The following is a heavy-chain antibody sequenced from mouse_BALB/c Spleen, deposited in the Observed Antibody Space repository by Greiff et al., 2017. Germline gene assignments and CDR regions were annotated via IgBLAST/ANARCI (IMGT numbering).Heavy chain of an antibody. CDR1: GFTFSSYG. Sequence: EVQLVESGGGLVQPGGSLKLSCAASGFTFSSYGMSWVRQTPDKRLELVATINSNGGSTYYPDSVKGRFTISRDNAKNTLYLQMSSLKSEDTAMYYGASYYYGSSYGAMDYWGQGTSVTVSS. CDR2: INSNGGST. V-gene: IGHV5-6-3*01. D-gene: IGHD1-1*01. CDR3: ASYYYGSSYGAMDY. J-gene: IGHJ4*01.